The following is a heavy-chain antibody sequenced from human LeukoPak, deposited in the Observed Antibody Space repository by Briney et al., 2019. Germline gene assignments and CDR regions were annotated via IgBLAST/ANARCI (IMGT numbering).Heavy chain of an antibody. CDR2: IWYDGRKE. V-gene: IGHV3-33*01. Sequence: PGTSLRLSCAASGFTFTSYGMHWVRQAPGKGLEWVALIWYDGRKEYYADSVKGRFTIPRDDSRNTLYLQMNGLRAEDTAVYYCARLGSSWSSDYWGQGTLVTVSS. J-gene: IGHJ4*02. CDR1: GFTFTSYG. D-gene: IGHD6-13*01. CDR3: ARLGSSWSSDY.